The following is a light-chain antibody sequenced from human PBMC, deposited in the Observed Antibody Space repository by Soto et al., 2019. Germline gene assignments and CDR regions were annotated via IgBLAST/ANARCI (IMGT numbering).Light chain of an antibody. CDR1: QSVSRY. J-gene: IGKJ4*01. CDR2: DSS. Sequence: EIVLTQSPATLSLPPGKRATLSCRASQSVSRYLAWYQQKPGQAPRLLIYDSSNRAIGIPARFRGSGSATDFTHSISSLEHEEFVVYYCQQRRNWPLTLGAGTKVDSK. CDR3: QQRRNWPLT. V-gene: IGKV3-11*01.